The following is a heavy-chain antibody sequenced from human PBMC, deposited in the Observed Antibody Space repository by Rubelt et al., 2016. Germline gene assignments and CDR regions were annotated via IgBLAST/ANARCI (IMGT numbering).Heavy chain of an antibody. Sequence: EVQLVESGGGLAQPGGSLRLSCAVSGFTLSSHSMNWVRQAPGKGLEWVSYISSTGRTIHYADSVTGRFTISRDNAKNSLYLQMNSLRVEDTALYFCAKGSAAARPYYFDYWGQGTLVTVSS. CDR3: AKGSAAARPYYFDY. V-gene: IGHV3-48*04. CDR2: ISSTGRTI. CDR1: GFTLSSHS. D-gene: IGHD6-25*01. J-gene: IGHJ4*02.